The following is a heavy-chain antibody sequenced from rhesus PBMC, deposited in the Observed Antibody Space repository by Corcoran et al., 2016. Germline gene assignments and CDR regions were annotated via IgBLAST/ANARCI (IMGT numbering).Heavy chain of an antibody. Sequence: QVQLQESGPELAKPSETPPLTCSVTGGSISSNYWRWIRQPPGKGLAWIGYIGSSSSSTNYNPSLKSRVTISTDTSKTQCSLKLSSVTAADTAVYYCARHRNRFDVWGPGVLVTVSS. CDR3: ARHRNRFDV. V-gene: IGHV4-165*01. CDR1: GGSISSNY. J-gene: IGHJ5-1*01. CDR2: IGSSSSST.